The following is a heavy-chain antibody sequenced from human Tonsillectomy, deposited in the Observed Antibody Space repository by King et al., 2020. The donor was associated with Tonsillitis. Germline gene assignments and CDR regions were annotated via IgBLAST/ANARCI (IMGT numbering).Heavy chain of an antibody. J-gene: IGHJ4*02. CDR3: ARDPTYYYDSSGYYYSHFDY. Sequence: VQLVESGGGLVQPGGSLRLSCAASGFTFSSYWMTWVRQAPGKGLEWVANIKQDGSEKYYVDSVKGRFTISRDNAKNSLYLQMNSLRAEDTAGYYCARDPTYYYDSSGYYYSHFDYWGQGTLVTVSS. CDR1: GFTFSSYW. CDR2: IKQDGSEK. V-gene: IGHV3-7*04. D-gene: IGHD3-22*01.